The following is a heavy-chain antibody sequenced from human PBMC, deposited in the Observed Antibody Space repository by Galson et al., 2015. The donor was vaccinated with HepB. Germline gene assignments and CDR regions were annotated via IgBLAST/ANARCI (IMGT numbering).Heavy chain of an antibody. CDR1: GGSISSSNW. CDR3: VKVDY. CDR2: IYRSGNT. Sequence: ETLSLTCGVSGGSISSSNWWSWVRQSPGKGLEWIGEIYRSGNTNYNPSLKSRVTISVDRSKDKFSLILTSVTAADTAVYYCVKVDYWGQGTLVTVSS. V-gene: IGHV4-4*02. J-gene: IGHJ4*02.